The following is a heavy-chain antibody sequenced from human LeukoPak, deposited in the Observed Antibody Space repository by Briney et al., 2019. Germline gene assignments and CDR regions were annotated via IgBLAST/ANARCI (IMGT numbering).Heavy chain of an antibody. D-gene: IGHD4/OR15-4a*01. CDR1: EFTFGDFA. CDR2: IYSDNT. Sequence: GGSLRLSCTASEFTFGDFAISWVRQAPGKGLEWVSFIYSDNTHYSDSVKGRFTISRDNSKNTLYLQMNSLRAEDTAVYYCARRAGAYSHPYDYWGQGTLVTVSS. CDR3: ARRAGAYSHPYDY. V-gene: IGHV3-53*01. J-gene: IGHJ4*02.